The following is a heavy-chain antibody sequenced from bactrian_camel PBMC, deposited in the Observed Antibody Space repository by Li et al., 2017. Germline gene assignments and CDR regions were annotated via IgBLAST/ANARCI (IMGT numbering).Heavy chain of an antibody. V-gene: IGHV3S63*01. D-gene: IGHD3*01. CDR2: IGKYGSI. CDR3: AADTRTCSALVLDRFAY. CDR1: GLRSDTYC. J-gene: IGHJ6*01. Sequence: HVQLVESGGGSVQAGESLTLSCTVSGLRSDTYCVGWFRQVPGKERERVAQIGKYGSITYADSVKGRFTISRDNGKNTGYLQMNSLKPEDTAMYYCAADTRTCSALVLDRFAYWGQGTQVTVS.